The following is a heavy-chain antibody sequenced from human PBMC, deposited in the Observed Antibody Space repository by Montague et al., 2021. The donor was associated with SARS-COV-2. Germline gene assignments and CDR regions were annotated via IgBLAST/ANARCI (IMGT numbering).Heavy chain of an antibody. J-gene: IGHJ6*02. CDR3: AKNGGAYGLDV. CDR1: GFTFSNIC. V-gene: IGHV3-7*01. CDR2: IKPDESKK. Sequence: SLRLSCAASGFTFSNICMSWVRQAPGKGLEWVAIIKPDESKKYYVDSVKGRFTISRDNSKNSLYLQMNNLRAEDAAIYYCAKNGGAYGLDVWGQGTSVSVSS. D-gene: IGHD4-23*01.